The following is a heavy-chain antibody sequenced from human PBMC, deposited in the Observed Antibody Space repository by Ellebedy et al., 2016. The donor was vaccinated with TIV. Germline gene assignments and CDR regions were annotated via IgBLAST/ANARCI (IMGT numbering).Heavy chain of an antibody. D-gene: IGHD6-13*01. V-gene: IGHV4-59*12. Sequence: GSLRLSXTVSGGSISSYYWSWIRQPPGKGLEWIGYIYYSGSTNYNPSLKSRVTISVDTSKNQFSLKLSSVTAADTAVYYCARVGGQQLVNPWGQGTLVTVSS. J-gene: IGHJ5*02. CDR3: ARVGGQQLVNP. CDR1: GGSISSYY. CDR2: IYYSGST.